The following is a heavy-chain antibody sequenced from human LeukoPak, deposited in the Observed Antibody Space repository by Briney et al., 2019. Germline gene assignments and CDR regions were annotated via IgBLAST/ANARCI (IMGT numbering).Heavy chain of an antibody. D-gene: IGHD6-13*01. CDR1: GFTFSSYG. CDR2: IRYDGSNK. CDR3: AKDRQQLVPGYYMDV. Sequence: GGSLRFSCAASGFTFSSYGMHWVRQAPGKGLEWVAFIRYDGSNKYYADSVKGRFTISRDNSKNTLYLQMNSLRAEDTAVYYCAKDRQQLVPGYYMDVWGKGTTVTISS. J-gene: IGHJ6*03. V-gene: IGHV3-30*02.